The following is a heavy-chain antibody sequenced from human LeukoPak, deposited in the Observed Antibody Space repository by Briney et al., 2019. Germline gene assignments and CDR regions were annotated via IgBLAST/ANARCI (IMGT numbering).Heavy chain of an antibody. D-gene: IGHD5-12*01. CDR2: INHSGST. CDR1: GGSFSGYY. CDR3: ARGRLSYFDY. V-gene: IGHV4-34*01. J-gene: IGHJ4*02. Sequence: SETLSLTCAVYGGSFSGYYWSWIRQPPGKGLEWIGEINHSGSTNYNPSLKSRVTISVDTSKNQFSLKLSSVTAAGTAVYYCARGRLSYFDYWGQGTLVTVSS.